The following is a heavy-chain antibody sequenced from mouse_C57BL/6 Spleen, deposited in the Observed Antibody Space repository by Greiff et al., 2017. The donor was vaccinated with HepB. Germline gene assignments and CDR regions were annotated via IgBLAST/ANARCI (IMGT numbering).Heavy chain of an antibody. CDR1: GYSITSGYY. V-gene: IGHV3-6*01. J-gene: IGHJ2*01. D-gene: IGHD3-1*01. CDR3: ARDLGYYFDY. CDR2: ISYDGSN. Sequence: ESGPGLVKPSQSLSLTCSVTGYSITSGYYWNWIRQFPGNKLEWMGYISYDGSNNYNPSLKNRISITRDTSKNQFFLKLNSVTTEDTATYYCARDLGYYFDYWGQGTTLTVSS.